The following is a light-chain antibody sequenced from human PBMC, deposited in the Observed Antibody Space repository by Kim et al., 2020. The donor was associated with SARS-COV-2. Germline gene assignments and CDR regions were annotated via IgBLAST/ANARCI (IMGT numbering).Light chain of an antibody. Sequence: EIVMTQSPATLSVSLGERVTLSCRASQSVSSSLAWYQQKPGQAPRLLISGASTRATGIPARFSGSGSGTEFTLTISSLQSEDFAVYYCQKYNNWWTFGQGSKVDIK. V-gene: IGKV3-15*01. J-gene: IGKJ1*01. CDR3: QKYNNWWT. CDR1: QSVSSS. CDR2: GAS.